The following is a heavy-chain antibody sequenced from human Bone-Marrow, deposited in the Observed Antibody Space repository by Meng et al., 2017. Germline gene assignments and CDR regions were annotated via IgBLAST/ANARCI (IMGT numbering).Heavy chain of an antibody. Sequence: ASVKVSCKTSGYTFSTHEINWVRQATGQGLEWMGWMNPNNGDTGYAQKFQGGITMTRNTSISTVYMELSSLRSEDTAVYYCARVAFQISMIRAVSVLDPWGQGSLVTVSS. J-gene: IGHJ5*02. V-gene: IGHV1-8*01. CDR3: ARVAFQISMIRAVSVLDP. CDR1: GYTFSTHE. CDR2: MNPNNGDT. D-gene: IGHD3-10*01.